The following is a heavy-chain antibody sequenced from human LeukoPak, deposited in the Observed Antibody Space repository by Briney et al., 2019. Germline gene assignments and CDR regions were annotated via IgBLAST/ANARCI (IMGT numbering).Heavy chain of an antibody. CDR1: GFSLTVYA. Sequence: GGSLRLSCEVFGFSLTVYAISWVRQAPGKGLEWLSSICISGDDIYYLDSLKGGFSISRDTSQNSVYLQMRSLSAEETAVYYCARRSASPFHSWGRGALVTLPS. CDR3: ARRSASPFHS. D-gene: IGHD3-3*01. V-gene: IGHV3-21*01. CDR2: ICISGDDI. J-gene: IGHJ4*02.